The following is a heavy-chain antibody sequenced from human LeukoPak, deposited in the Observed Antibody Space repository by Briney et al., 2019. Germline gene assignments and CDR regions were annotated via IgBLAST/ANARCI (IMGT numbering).Heavy chain of an antibody. CDR3: AKDRWGVYEHCCEPFDY. V-gene: IGHV3-23*01. D-gene: IGHD2-21*01. CDR1: GFGFYDYA. CDR2: ISGSGIST. Sequence: GGSLRLSCAASGFGFYDYAMAWVRQAPGKGLEWVSAISGSGISTYYAESVRGRFTVSRDNPKNTLYLHMTSLRAEDTAVYYCAKDRWGVYEHCCEPFDYWGQGTLVTVSS. J-gene: IGHJ4*02.